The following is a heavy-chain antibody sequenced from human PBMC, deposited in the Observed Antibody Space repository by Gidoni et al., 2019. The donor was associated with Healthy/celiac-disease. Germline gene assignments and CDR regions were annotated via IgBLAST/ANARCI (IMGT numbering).Heavy chain of an antibody. CDR3: ARGRSWVMGYVVVVPATMTSRTTFDI. Sequence: QVQLQQWGAGLLKPSETLSLTCAVYGGSFSGYYWSWIRQPPGKGLEWIGEINHSGSTNYNPSLKSRVTISVDTSKNQFSLKLSSVTAADTAVYYCARGRSWVMGYVVVVPATMTSRTTFDIWGQGTMVTVSS. D-gene: IGHD2-2*01. CDR2: INHSGST. J-gene: IGHJ3*02. CDR1: GGSFSGYY. V-gene: IGHV4-34*01.